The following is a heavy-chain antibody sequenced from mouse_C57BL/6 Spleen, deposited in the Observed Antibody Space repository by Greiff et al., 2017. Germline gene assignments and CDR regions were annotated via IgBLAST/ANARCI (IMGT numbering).Heavy chain of an antibody. Sequence: EVQLVESGGGLVKPGGSLKLSCAASGFTFSSYAMSWVRQTPEKRLEWVATISDGGSYTYYPDNVKGRFTISRDNAKNNLYLQMSHLKSEDTAMYYCARDHYYGSNWYFDVWGTGTTVTVSS. CDR2: ISDGGSYT. CDR3: ARDHYYGSNWYFDV. J-gene: IGHJ1*03. V-gene: IGHV5-4*01. CDR1: GFTFSSYA. D-gene: IGHD1-1*01.